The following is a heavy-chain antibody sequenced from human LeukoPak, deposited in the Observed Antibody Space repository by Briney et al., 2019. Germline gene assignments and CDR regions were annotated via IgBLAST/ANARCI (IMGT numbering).Heavy chain of an antibody. D-gene: IGHD4-17*01. CDR3: ARDIAPRTTVHASFDY. Sequence: SETLSLTCTVSGGSISSSRYYWGWIRQPPGKGLEWIGSIYYSGSTYYNPSLKSRVTISVDTSKNQFSLKLSSVTAADTAVYYCARDIAPRTTVHASFDYWGQGTLATVSS. CDR2: IYYSGST. J-gene: IGHJ4*02. CDR1: GGSISSSRYY. V-gene: IGHV4-39*07.